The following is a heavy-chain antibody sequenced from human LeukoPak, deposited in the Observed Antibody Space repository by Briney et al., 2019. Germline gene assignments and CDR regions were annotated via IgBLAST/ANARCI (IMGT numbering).Heavy chain of an antibody. Sequence: ASVTVSCKASGYTFTSYDINWVRQATGQGLEWMGWMNPNSGNTGYAQKFQGRVTMTRNTSISTAYMEPSSLRSEDTAVYYCARGPHRTPRWFDPWGQGTLVTVSS. V-gene: IGHV1-8*01. CDR2: MNPNSGNT. J-gene: IGHJ5*02. CDR3: ARGPHRTPRWFDP. CDR1: GYTFTSYD.